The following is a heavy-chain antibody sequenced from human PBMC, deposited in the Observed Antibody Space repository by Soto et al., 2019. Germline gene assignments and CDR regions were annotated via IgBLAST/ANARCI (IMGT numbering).Heavy chain of an antibody. V-gene: IGHV3-7*01. CDR3: AGHSYGSYNWFDP. J-gene: IGHJ5*02. D-gene: IGHD3-10*01. CDR2: IKQDGSEK. Sequence: PGGSLRLSCAASGFTFSSYWMSWVRQAPGRGLEWVANIKQDGSEKYYVDSVEGRFTISRDNAKNSLYLQMNSLRAEDTALYYCAGHSYGSYNWFDPWGQGTPVTVSS. CDR1: GFTFSSYW.